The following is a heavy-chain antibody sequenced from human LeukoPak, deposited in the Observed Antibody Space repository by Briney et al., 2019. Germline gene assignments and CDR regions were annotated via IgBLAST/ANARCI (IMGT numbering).Heavy chain of an antibody. CDR2: IYYSGST. Sequence: SETLSLTCTVSGGSISSSSYYWGWIRQPPGKGLEWIGSIYYSGSTYYNPSLKSRVNISVDTSKNQFSLKLSSVTAANTAVYYCATQTTYYYGTFLAYWGQGTLVTVSS. V-gene: IGHV4-39*01. CDR3: ATQTTYYYGTFLAY. CDR1: GGSISSSSYY. D-gene: IGHD3-10*01. J-gene: IGHJ4*02.